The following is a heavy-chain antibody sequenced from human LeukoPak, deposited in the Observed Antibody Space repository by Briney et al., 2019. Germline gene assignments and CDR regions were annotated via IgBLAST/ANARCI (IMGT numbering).Heavy chain of an antibody. CDR3: ARDAQFVEYSYGYGY. CDR2: IIPILGIA. CDR1: GGTFSSYA. V-gene: IGHV1-69*04. J-gene: IGHJ4*02. D-gene: IGHD5-18*01. Sequence: GSSVKVSCKASGGTFSSYAISWVRQAPGQGLEWMGRIIPILGIANYAQKLQGRVTMTTDTSTSTAYMELRSLRSDDTAVYYCARDAQFVEYSYGYGYWGQGTLVTVSS.